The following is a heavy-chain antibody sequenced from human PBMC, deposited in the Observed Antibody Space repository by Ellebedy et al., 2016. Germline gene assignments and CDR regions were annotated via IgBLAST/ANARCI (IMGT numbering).Heavy chain of an antibody. V-gene: IGHV4-61*01. D-gene: IGHD3-10*01. J-gene: IGHJ4*02. Sequence: GSLRLXXTVSGGSISSSSYYWSWIRQPPGKGLEWIGYIYYTGNTDYNPSLKSRVAFSLDTSKNEFSLRLTSVTAADTSIYYCARASVRGVITYWGQGTLVTVSS. CDR2: IYYTGNT. CDR3: ARASVRGVITY. CDR1: GGSISSSSYY.